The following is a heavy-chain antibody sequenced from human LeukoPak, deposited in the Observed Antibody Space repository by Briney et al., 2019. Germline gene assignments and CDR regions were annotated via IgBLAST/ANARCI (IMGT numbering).Heavy chain of an antibody. CDR1: GYTFASYG. Sequence: ASVKVSCKASGYTFASYGISWVRQAPGQGLEWMGWISAYDGNTNYAQKFQGRVTITADESTSTAYMELSSLRSEDTAVYYCAKVRGDLTHYYYGMDVWGQGTTVTVSS. D-gene: IGHD3-10*01. V-gene: IGHV1-18*01. CDR2: ISAYDGNT. J-gene: IGHJ6*02. CDR3: AKVRGDLTHYYYGMDV.